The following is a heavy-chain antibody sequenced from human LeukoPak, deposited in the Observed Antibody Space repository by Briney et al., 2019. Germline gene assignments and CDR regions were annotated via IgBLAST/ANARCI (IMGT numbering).Heavy chain of an antibody. CDR1: GFTFSKYA. V-gene: IGHV3-23*01. J-gene: IGHJ4*03. CDR2: ISGSGGGP. CDR3: ARDRDGTGNYPLDY. Sequence: PGGSLRLSCAASGFTFSKYAMGWVRQAPGKGLEWGSGISGSGGGPYYADSVKGRFTISRDNSKNTLDLQMNSLRADDTAVYYCARDRDGTGNYPLDYWGQGTLVIVSS. D-gene: IGHD3-10*01.